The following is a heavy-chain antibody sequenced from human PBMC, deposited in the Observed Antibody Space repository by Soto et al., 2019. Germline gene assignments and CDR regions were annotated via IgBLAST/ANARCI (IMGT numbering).Heavy chain of an antibody. V-gene: IGHV3-9*01. Sequence: SLRLSCSASGFTFDDYALHWAPQAPGKGLAWISGISWNSGSIGYADSVKGRFTISRDNAKDSLYLQRNSLRAEDTALYYCAKEKFPDAGGNPNHDACDSWGQGTMVTVSS. CDR3: AKEKFPDAGGNPNHDACDS. CDR2: ISWNSGSI. D-gene: IGHD2-15*01. CDR1: GFTFDDYA. J-gene: IGHJ3*02.